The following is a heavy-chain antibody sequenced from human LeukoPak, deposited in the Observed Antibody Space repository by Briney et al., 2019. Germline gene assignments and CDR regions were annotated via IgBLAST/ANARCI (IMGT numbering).Heavy chain of an antibody. J-gene: IGHJ4*02. CDR1: GGTISSNA. Sequence: ASVKVSCKASGGTISSNAFSWVRQAPGQGLEWMGGIIPIVGTTNFAQKLQGRVTMTTDTSTSTAYMELRSLRSDDTAVYYCARERTSYYDFWSGYYTRYYFDYWGLGTLVTVSS. CDR3: ARERTSYYDFWSGYYTRYYFDY. CDR2: IIPIVGTT. V-gene: IGHV1-69*05. D-gene: IGHD3-3*01.